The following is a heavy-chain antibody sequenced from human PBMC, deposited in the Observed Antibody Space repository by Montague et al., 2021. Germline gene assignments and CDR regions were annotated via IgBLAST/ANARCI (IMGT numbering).Heavy chain of an antibody. CDR2: IYSSGNT. D-gene: IGHD1-26*01. J-gene: IGHJ3*01. CDR3: AREWSGFDF. V-gene: IGHV4-59*01. CDR1: GDSMNTYK. Sequence: SETLSLTCTVSGDSMNTYKWNWIRQPPGKGLEWIGYIYSSGNTSXNPSLKSRVTISVDTSRNQFSLEVSSVTAADTAMYYCAREWSGFDFWGHGTMVTVSS.